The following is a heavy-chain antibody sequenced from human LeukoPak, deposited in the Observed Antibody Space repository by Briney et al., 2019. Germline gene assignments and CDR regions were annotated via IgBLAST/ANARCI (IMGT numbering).Heavy chain of an antibody. D-gene: IGHD3-10*01. V-gene: IGHV4-34*01. CDR1: GGSFSGYY. Sequence: SETLSLTCAVYGGSFSGYYWSWIRQPPGKGLEWIGEINHSGSTNYNPSLKSRATISVDTSKNQFSLKLSSVTAADTAVYYCAREGRITMVRGARKFDYWGQGTLVTVSS. J-gene: IGHJ4*02. CDR2: INHSGST. CDR3: AREGRITMVRGARKFDY.